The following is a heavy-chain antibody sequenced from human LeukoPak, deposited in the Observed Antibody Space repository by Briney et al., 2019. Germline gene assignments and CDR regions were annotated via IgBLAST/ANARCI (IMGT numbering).Heavy chain of an antibody. Sequence: QPGGSLRLACAASGFTLSSYTMYWVRQAPGRGLVWVARFTSDGNSMTYADFVKGRFTVSRDIAKNTLYLQMNSLRAEDTAVYYCARAQVGTPTDRWGQGTLVTVSS. CDR1: GFTLSSYT. CDR3: ARAQVGTPTDR. D-gene: IGHD1-26*01. CDR2: FTSDGNSM. J-gene: IGHJ5*02. V-gene: IGHV3-74*01.